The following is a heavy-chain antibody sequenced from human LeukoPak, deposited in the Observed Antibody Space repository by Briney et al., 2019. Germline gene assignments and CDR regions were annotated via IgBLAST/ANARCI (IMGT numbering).Heavy chain of an antibody. V-gene: IGHV1-69*17. CDR1: GGTFNSNA. CDR2: IIPIFGIA. D-gene: IGHD6-19*01. J-gene: IGHJ4*02. CDR3: ARASSGWGFY. Sequence: ASVKVSCKASGGTFNSNAISWVRQAPGQGLEWMGGIIPIFGIANYAQKFQDRVTITADKSTSTAYMELSSLRSEDTAVYYCARASSGWGFYWGQGTLVTVSS.